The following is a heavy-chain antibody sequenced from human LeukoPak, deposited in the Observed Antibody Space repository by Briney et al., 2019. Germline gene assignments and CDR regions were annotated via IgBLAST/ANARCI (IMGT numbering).Heavy chain of an antibody. CDR3: ARVIAAAGLDY. CDR1: GFTFSSYS. V-gene: IGHV3-21*01. CDR2: ISSSSSYI. D-gene: IGHD6-13*01. J-gene: IGHJ4*02. Sequence: GGSLRLSCAASGFTFSSYSMNWVRQAPGKGLEWVSSISSSSSYIYYADSVKGRFTISRDNAKNSLCLQMNSLRAEDTAVYYCARVIAAAGLDYWGQGTLVTVSS.